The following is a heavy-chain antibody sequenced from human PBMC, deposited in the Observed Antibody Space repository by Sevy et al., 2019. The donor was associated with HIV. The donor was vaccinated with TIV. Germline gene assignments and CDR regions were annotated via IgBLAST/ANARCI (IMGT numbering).Heavy chain of an antibody. Sequence: ASVKVSCKASGYIFSDYWIYWVRQAPGQGFEWMGWINPASGATVSGQKFQGRVAMTSDTSINTAYMELYRLTSDDTAVYYCARGGSDGNYWGQGSLFTVSS. CDR2: INPASGAT. V-gene: IGHV1-2*02. CDR1: GYIFSDYW. J-gene: IGHJ4*02. D-gene: IGHD5-12*01. CDR3: ARGGSDGNY.